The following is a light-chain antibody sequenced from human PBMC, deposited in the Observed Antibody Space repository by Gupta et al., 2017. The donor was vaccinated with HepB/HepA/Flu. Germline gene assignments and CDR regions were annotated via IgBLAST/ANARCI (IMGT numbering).Light chain of an antibody. Sequence: AIRMTQSPSSFSASTGDRVTITCRASQGISSYLAWYQQKPGKAPKLLIYAASTWQSGVPSRFSGSGYGTDFTLTISCRQSEDFATHYCQQYESYPAWTFGQGTKVEIK. J-gene: IGKJ1*01. CDR1: QGISSY. CDR2: AAS. CDR3: QQYESYPAWT. V-gene: IGKV1-8*01.